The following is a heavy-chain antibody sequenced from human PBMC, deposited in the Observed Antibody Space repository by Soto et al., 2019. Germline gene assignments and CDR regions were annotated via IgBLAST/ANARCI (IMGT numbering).Heavy chain of an antibody. CDR1: GGSFSGYY. Sequence: QVQLQQWGAGLLKPSETLSLTCAVYGGSFSGYYWSWIRQPPGKGLEWIGEINHSGSTNYNPSLKSQVTISVDTSKNQFSLKLSSVTAADTAVYYCARLQQQLVRGVDNWFDPWGQGTLVTVSS. D-gene: IGHD6-13*01. CDR2: INHSGST. V-gene: IGHV4-34*01. J-gene: IGHJ5*02. CDR3: ARLQQQLVRGVDNWFDP.